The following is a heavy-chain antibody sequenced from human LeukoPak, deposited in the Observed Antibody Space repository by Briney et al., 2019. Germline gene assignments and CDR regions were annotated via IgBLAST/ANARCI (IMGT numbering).Heavy chain of an antibody. CDR2: ISSSGSSI. V-gene: IGHV3-11*01. Sequence: GGSLRLSCVASGFTFSDYYMSWIRPAPGKGLEWVSYISSSGSSIYYADSVKGRLTISRDNTKNSLFLQMNSLRAEDTAVYYCARDYYDSSGFDYWGQGTLVTVSS. CDR3: ARDYYDSSGFDY. D-gene: IGHD3-22*01. J-gene: IGHJ4*02. CDR1: GFTFSDYY.